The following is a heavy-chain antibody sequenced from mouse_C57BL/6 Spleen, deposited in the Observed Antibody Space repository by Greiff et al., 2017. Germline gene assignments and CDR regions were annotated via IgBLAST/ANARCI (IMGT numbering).Heavy chain of an antibody. CDR3: ANSYDGYYGY. Sequence: EVQLVESGGGLVKPGGSLKLSCAASGFTFSDYGMHWVRQAPEKGLEWVAYISSGSSTIYYADTVKGRFTISRDNAKHTLFLQMTSLRSEDTAMYYCANSYDGYYGYWGQGTTLTVSS. CDR2: ISSGSSTI. V-gene: IGHV5-17*01. CDR1: GFTFSDYG. D-gene: IGHD2-3*01. J-gene: IGHJ2*01.